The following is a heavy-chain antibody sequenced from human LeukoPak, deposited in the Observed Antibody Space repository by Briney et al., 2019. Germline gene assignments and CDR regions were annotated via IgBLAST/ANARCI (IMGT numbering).Heavy chain of an antibody. D-gene: IGHD4-17*01. CDR3: ARVCGDYYYYYYYYMDV. CDR1: GGSISSSSYY. CDR2: IDYSGST. J-gene: IGHJ6*03. V-gene: IGHV4-39*07. Sequence: SETLSLTCTVSGGSISSSSYYWGWIRQPPGKGLEWIGSIDYSGSTYYNPSLKSRVTISVDTSKNQFSLKLSSVTAADTAVYYCARVCGDYYYYYYYYMDVWGKGTTVTVSS.